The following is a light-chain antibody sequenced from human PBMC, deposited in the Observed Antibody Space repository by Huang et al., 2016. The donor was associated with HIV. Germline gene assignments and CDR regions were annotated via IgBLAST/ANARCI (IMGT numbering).Light chain of an antibody. CDR3: MQSLQTIT. CDR1: QSLLHSNGYNY. J-gene: IGKJ5*01. CDR2: LGS. Sequence: DIVMTQSPLSLSVTPGEPASISCRSSQSLLHSNGYNYLDWYLQRPWQSPQLLIYLGSNRASGVPDRFSGRGSVTDFTLKISRVEAEDIGVYYCMQSLQTITFGQGTRLEIK. V-gene: IGKV2-28*01.